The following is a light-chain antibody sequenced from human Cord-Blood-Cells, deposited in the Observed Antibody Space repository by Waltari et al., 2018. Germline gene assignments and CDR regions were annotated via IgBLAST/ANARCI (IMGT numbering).Light chain of an antibody. CDR1: QSVSSSY. CDR3: QQYGSSPLT. J-gene: IGKJ4*01. V-gene: IGKV3-20*01. CDR2: GAS. Sequence: ELVLTQSPGTMPLSPGETATLSCRASQSVSSSYLAWYQQKPGQAPRLLIYGASSRATGIPDRFSGSGSGTDFTLTISRLEPEDFAVYYCQQYGSSPLTFGGGTKVEIK.